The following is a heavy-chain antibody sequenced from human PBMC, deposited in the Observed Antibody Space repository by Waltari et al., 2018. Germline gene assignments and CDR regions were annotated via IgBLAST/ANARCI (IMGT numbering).Heavy chain of an antibody. CDR3: ARDGAGDIDLDN. J-gene: IGHJ4*02. Sequence: EVQLVESGGGLIQPGGSLRLSCAASGFTFNTHWMHGVRQVPGKGLVWFSRINGDGSGTMYADSVKGRFTISRDNAKNTFYLQMNSLRVEDTAVYYCARDGAGDIDLDNWGQGTLVTVSS. V-gene: IGHV3-74*03. D-gene: IGHD6-13*01. CDR2: INGDGSGT. CDR1: GFTFNTHW.